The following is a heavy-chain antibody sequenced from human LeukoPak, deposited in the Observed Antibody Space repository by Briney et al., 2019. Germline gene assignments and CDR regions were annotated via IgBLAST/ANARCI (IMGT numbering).Heavy chain of an antibody. D-gene: IGHD4-11*01. CDR2: IYYSGST. CDR1: GASISIGFYY. CDR3: ARVPYRNSFDY. V-gene: IGHV4-31*03. J-gene: IGHJ4*02. Sequence: SETLSLTCTVSGASISIGFYYWSWIRQHPGKGLEWIGYIYYSGSTYYNPSLKSRVTMSVDTSKNQFSLKLSSVTAADTAVYYCARVPYRNSFDYWGQGTLVTVSS.